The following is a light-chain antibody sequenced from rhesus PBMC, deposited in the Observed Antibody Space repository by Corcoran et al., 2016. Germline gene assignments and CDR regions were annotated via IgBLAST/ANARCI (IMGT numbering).Light chain of an antibody. Sequence: DIQMTHSPSFLSASVGDRVTITCRACENVNNYLNWYQQKPGKAPKLLSYKASTLQSGVPSRFSGSGSGTDYTFTISSLPPEDVAAYWCRHGYGTPFTFGPGTKLDI. CDR1: ENVNNY. V-gene: IGKV1-74*01. J-gene: IGKJ3*01. CDR2: KAS. CDR3: RHGYGTPFT.